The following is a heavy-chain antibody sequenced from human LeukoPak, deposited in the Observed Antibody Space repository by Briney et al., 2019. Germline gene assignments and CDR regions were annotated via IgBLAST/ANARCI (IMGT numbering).Heavy chain of an antibody. J-gene: IGHJ4*02. V-gene: IGHV3-23*01. CDR3: ARGVGPWELHY. CDR1: GFTFSTYA. Sequence: GGSLRLSCAASGFTFSTYAMSWVRQIPGKGLEWVSAISGSDDGTYYADSVKGRFTISRDNAKNSLYLQMNSLKAEDTAVYYCARGVGPWELHYWGQGTLVTVSS. D-gene: IGHD1-26*01. CDR2: ISGSDDGT.